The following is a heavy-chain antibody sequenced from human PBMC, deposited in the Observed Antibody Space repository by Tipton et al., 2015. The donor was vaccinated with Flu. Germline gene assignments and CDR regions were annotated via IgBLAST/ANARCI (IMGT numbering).Heavy chain of an antibody. V-gene: IGHV3-7*01. Sequence: SLRLSCVASGFSFSDYWMTWVRQAPGKGLQWVANINQDGSQKNYADSLKGRLTISRDNAKSSLYLQVSSLRADDAAVYYCARDKNFDYWGQGTLVTVSS. CDR2: INQDGSQK. CDR1: GFSFSDYW. J-gene: IGHJ4*02. CDR3: ARDKNFDY.